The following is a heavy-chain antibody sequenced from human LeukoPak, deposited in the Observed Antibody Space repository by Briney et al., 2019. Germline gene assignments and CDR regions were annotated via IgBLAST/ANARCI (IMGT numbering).Heavy chain of an antibody. J-gene: IGHJ4*02. CDR2: INPNSGGT. D-gene: IGHD5-18*01. CDR3: ARDPAMVTGYEYYFDY. Sequence: VASVKVSCKASGGTFSSYAISWVRQAPGQGLEWMGWINPNSGGTNYAQKFQGRVTMTRDTSISTAYMELSRLRSDDTAVYYCARDPAMVTGYEYYFDYRGQGTMVTVSS. CDR1: GGTFSSYA. V-gene: IGHV1-2*02.